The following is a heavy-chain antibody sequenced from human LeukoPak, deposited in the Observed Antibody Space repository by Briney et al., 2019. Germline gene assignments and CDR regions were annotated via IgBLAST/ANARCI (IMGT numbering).Heavy chain of an antibody. J-gene: IGHJ4*02. V-gene: IGHV3-48*01. D-gene: IGHD5-18*01. CDR1: GFTFNTYS. CDR2: ISSSSSTI. CDR3: AKAGIQLWFGNYYFDY. Sequence: GGSLRLSCAASGFTFNTYSMNWVRQAPGKGLEWVSYISSSSSTIHYADSVKGRCTISRDNAKNSLHLQMNSLRAEDTAVYYCAKAGIQLWFGNYYFDYWGQGTLVTVSS.